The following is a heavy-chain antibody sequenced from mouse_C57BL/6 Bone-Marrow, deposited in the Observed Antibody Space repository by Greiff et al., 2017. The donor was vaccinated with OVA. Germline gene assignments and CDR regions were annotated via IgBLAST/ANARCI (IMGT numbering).Heavy chain of an antibody. V-gene: IGHV1-22*01. Sequence: EVQLQQSGPELVKPGASVKMSCKASGYTFTDYYMHWVKQSHGKSLEWIGYINPNNGGTSYNQKFKGKATLTVNKSSSTAYMELRSLTSEDSAVYYEARGPHYYASSYDYAMDYWGQGTSVTVSS. CDR3: ARGPHYYASSYDYAMDY. J-gene: IGHJ4*01. CDR1: GYTFTDYY. CDR2: INPNNGGT. D-gene: IGHD1-1*01.